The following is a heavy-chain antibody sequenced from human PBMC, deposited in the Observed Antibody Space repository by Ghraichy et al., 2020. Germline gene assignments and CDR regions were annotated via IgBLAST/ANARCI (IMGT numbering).Heavy chain of an antibody. Sequence: SETLSLTCNVSGVSISTYYWTWIRQPPGKGLEWIGHLYDSGSTKYNPSLRSRVTISVDTSKNQLSLTLNSVTAADTAVYYCARDWGSSSSGGLGPWGQGTLVTVSS. CDR2: LYDSGST. V-gene: IGHV4-59*01. CDR1: GVSISTYY. D-gene: IGHD2-2*01. J-gene: IGHJ5*02. CDR3: ARDWGSSSSGGLGP.